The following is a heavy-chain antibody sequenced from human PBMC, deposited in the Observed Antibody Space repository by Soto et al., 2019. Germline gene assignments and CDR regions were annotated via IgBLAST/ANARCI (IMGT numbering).Heavy chain of an antibody. CDR1: GGTFSSYA. J-gene: IGHJ3*02. CDR3: ATGPRYDYVWGSYRPDGGDDAFDI. Sequence: QVQLVQSGAEVKKPGSSVKVSCKASGGTFSSYAISWVRQAPGQGLEWMGGIIPIFGTANYAQKFQGRVTIPADESTSTVYMELSSLRSEDTAVYYCATGPRYDYVWGSYRPDGGDDAFDIWGQGTMVTVSS. CDR2: IIPIFGTA. V-gene: IGHV1-69*01. D-gene: IGHD3-16*02.